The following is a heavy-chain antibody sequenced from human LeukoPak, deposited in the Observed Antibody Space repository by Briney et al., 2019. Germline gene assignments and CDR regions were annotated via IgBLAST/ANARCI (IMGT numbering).Heavy chain of an antibody. V-gene: IGHV1-2*02. D-gene: IGHD1-26*01. CDR2: INPNSGGT. Sequence: ASVKVSCKASGYTFTGYYMHWVRQAPGQGLEWMGWINPNSGGTNYAQKFQRRVTMTRDTSISTAYMELSRLRSDDTAVSYCARVSCAKGARSIEYWGQGTLVTVSS. J-gene: IGHJ4*02. CDR3: ARVSCAKGARSIEY. CDR1: GYTFTGYY.